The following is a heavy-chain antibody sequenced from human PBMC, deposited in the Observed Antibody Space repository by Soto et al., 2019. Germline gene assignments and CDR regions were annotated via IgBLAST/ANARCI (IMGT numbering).Heavy chain of an antibody. CDR1: GFTFSSSW. CDR2: INSDGGTT. V-gene: IGHV3-74*01. D-gene: IGHD3-9*01. Sequence: GGSLRLSCAASGFTFSSSWMHWVRQAPGKALVWVSRINSDGGTTNYADSVKGRFTISRDNAKNTLYLQLNSLSAEDTAVYFCARAGYYRFDYWGQGTVVTVSS. J-gene: IGHJ4*02. CDR3: ARAGYYRFDY.